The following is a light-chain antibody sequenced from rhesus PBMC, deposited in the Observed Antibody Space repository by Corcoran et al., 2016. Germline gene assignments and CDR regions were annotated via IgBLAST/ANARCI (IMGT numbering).Light chain of an antibody. V-gene: IGKV1-43*01. CDR3: QQGYNYPLT. CDR2: RAS. Sequence: DIQMTQSPSSLSASVGDRVTITCQASQSLSNFLNWYQQKPGKIPKRLINRASSLQSGIPSRFSGIGFGTDFTLTISSLQPEDFATYYCQQGYNYPLTFGGGTKVELK. CDR1: QSLSNF. J-gene: IGKJ4*01.